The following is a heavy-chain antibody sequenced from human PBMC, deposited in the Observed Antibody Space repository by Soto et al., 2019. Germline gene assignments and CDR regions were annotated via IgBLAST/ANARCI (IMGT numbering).Heavy chain of an antibody. Sequence: QVQLVQSGTEVKKPGASVKVSCKASGYTFTNYGVSWVRQAPGQGLEWMGWISAYIGNTNYAQKFQGRVSMTTDTSTSTAYMELRSLRSDDTAVYYCARGGAYDSSAYYDCWGQGTLVTVSS. J-gene: IGHJ4*02. CDR2: ISAYIGNT. D-gene: IGHD3-22*01. V-gene: IGHV1-18*01. CDR3: ARGGAYDSSAYYDC. CDR1: GYTFTNYG.